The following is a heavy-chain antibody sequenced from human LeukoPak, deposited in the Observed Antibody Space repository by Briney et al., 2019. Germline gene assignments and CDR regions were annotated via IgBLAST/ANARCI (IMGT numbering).Heavy chain of an antibody. CDR1: GFTFNNYA. Sequence: GGSLRLSCAASGFTFNNYAMTWVRQAPGKGLEWVSVVSGSGDNTNYADSVKGRFTISRDNSKNTLFLQMNSLRTEDTAVYFCARWGNDYSQFDSWGQGTLVTVST. V-gene: IGHV3-23*01. CDR3: ARWGNDYSQFDS. J-gene: IGHJ4*02. D-gene: IGHD4-11*01. CDR2: VSGSGDNT.